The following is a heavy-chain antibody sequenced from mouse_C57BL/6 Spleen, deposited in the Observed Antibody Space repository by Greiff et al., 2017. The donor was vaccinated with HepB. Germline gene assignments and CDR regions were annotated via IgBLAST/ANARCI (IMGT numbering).Heavy chain of an antibody. CDR2: IYPGDGDT. J-gene: IGHJ3*01. Sequence: VQRVESGAELAKPGASVKLSCKASGYAFSSYWMNWVKQRPGKGLEWIGQIYPGDGDTNYNGKFKGKATLTADKSSSTAYMQLSSLTSEDSAVYFCARYYGSSYVESWFAYWGQGTLVTVSA. V-gene: IGHV1-80*01. CDR3: ARYYGSSYVESWFAY. D-gene: IGHD1-1*01. CDR1: GYAFSSYW.